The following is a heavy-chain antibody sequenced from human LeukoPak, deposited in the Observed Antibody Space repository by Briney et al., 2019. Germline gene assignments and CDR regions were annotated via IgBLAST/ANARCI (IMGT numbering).Heavy chain of an antibody. CDR2: INSDGSST. D-gene: IGHD3-22*01. V-gene: IGHV3-74*01. CDR3: ARAGPDLKWLLLY. Sequence: GGSLRLSCAASGFTFSSYWMHWVRQAPGKGLVWVSRINSDGSSTSYADSVKGRFTISRDNAKNTLYLQMSSLRAEDTAVYYCARAGPDLKWLLLYWGQGTLVTVSS. CDR1: GFTFSSYW. J-gene: IGHJ4*01.